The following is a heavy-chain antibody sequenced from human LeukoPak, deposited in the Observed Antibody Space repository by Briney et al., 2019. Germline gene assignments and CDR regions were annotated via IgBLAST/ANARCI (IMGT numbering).Heavy chain of an antibody. J-gene: IGHJ4*02. CDR2: IYTSGST. CDR3: ARDRPGDVDTAMVPFDH. CDR1: GGSISSYY. V-gene: IGHV4-4*07. D-gene: IGHD5-18*01. Sequence: PSETLSLTCTVSGGSISSYYWSRIRQPAGKGLEWIGRIYTSGSTNYNPSLKSRVTMSVDTSKNQFSLKLSSATAADTAVYYCARDRPGDVDTAMVPFDHWGQGTLVTVSS.